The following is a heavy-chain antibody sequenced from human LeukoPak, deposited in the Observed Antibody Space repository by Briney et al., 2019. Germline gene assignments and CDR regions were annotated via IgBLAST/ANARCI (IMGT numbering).Heavy chain of an antibody. CDR2: INHSGST. V-gene: IGHV4-34*01. Sequence: SETLSLTCAVYGGSFSGYYWSWIRQPPGKGLEWIGEINHSGSTNYNPSLKSRVTIPVDTSKNQFSLKLSSVTAADTAVYYCVGGDYYDSSGYYYTTFDYWGQGTLVTVSS. D-gene: IGHD3-22*01. J-gene: IGHJ4*02. CDR1: GGSFSGYY. CDR3: VGGDYYDSSGYYYTTFDY.